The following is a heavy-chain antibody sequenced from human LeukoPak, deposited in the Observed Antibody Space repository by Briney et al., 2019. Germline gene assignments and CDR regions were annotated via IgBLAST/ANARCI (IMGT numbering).Heavy chain of an antibody. CDR2: INPSGGST. D-gene: IGHD5-24*01. V-gene: IGHV1-46*01. J-gene: IGHJ4*02. CDR1: GYTFTTYY. Sequence: GASVKVSCKASGYTFTTYYIHWVQQAPGQGLEWMGIINPSGGSTTYAQAFQGRVTMTRDTSTSTVYMELRSLRSEDTAVYYCARDPRGDGYNPDYWGQGTLVTVSS. CDR3: ARDPRGDGYNPDY.